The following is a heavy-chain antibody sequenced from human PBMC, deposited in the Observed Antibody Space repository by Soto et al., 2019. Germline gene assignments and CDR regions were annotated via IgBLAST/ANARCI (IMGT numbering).Heavy chain of an antibody. CDR1: GGSISSYY. CDR3: ARDTRYGVLDY. Sequence: SETLSLTCTVSGGSISSYYWSWIRQPPGKGLEWIGYIYYSGDTNYNPSLKSRVTISVDTSKNQFPLSLSSLTAADTAVYYCARDTRYGVLDYWGQGTLVTVSS. CDR2: IYYSGDT. J-gene: IGHJ4*02. V-gene: IGHV4-59*01. D-gene: IGHD4-17*01.